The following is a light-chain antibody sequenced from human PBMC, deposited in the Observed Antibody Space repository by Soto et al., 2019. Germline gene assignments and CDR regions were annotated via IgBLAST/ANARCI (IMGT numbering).Light chain of an antibody. CDR2: AAS. CDR3: QHYYNWPPGRA. Sequence: EVVMTQSPATLSVSPGDRATLSCRASQSVTTNLAWYQQKPGKAPRLLIYAASLRATDIPVRFSGAGAGTEFTLTISSLQPEDFAVYYCQHYYNWPPGRAFGQGTRLDIK. CDR1: QSVTTN. V-gene: IGKV3-15*01. J-gene: IGKJ5*01.